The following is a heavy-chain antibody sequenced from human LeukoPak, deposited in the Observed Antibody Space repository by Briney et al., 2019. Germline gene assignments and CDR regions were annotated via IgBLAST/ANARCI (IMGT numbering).Heavy chain of an antibody. CDR3: ARGFLSVAGTLDH. J-gene: IGHJ4*02. D-gene: IGHD6-19*01. CDR2: IYYNGGT. Sequence: SGTLSLTCTVSGGSISGYHWSWIRQPPGKGLEWIGYIYYNGGTNYKPSLKSRVTMSADTSKNQFSLKLNSVTAADSAVYYCARGFLSVAGTLDHWGQGTLVTVSS. V-gene: IGHV4-59*01. CDR1: GGSISGYH.